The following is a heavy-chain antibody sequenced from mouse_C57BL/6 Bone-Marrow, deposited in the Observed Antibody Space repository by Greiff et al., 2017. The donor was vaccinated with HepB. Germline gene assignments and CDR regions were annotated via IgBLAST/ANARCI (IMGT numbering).Heavy chain of an antibody. CDR3: ARRGYGSSYGFAY. Sequence: QVQLQQSGAELAKPGASVKLSCKASGYTFTSYWMHWVKQRTGQGLEWFGYINPSSGYTKYNQKFKDKATLTADKSSSTAYMQLSSLTYEDSAVYYCARRGYGSSYGFAYWGQGPLVTVSA. CDR2: INPSSGYT. D-gene: IGHD1-1*01. J-gene: IGHJ3*01. V-gene: IGHV1-7*01. CDR1: GYTFTSYW.